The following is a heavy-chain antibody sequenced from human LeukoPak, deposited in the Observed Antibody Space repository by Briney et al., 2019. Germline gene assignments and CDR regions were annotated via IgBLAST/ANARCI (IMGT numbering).Heavy chain of an antibody. CDR3: AKVQYSDYDMNFDS. D-gene: IGHD5-12*01. CDR2: IYSGGST. J-gene: IGHJ4*02. Sequence: GGSLRLSCAASGFTVSNNYMSWVRQAPGKGLEWVSVIYSGGSTYYADSVKGRFTISGDNSKNSLYLQINSLRADDTAVYYCAKVQYSDYDMNFDSWGQGTLVTVSS. V-gene: IGHV3-53*01. CDR1: GFTVSNNY.